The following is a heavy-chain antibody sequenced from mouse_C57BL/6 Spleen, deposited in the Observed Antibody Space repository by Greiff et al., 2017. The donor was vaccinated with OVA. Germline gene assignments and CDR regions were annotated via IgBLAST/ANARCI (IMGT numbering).Heavy chain of an antibody. D-gene: IGHD1-1*01. CDR3: ERGFITTVVENYGMDY. CDR1: GYSFTDYN. Sequence: VQLQQSGPELVKPGASVKISCKASGYSFTDYNMNWVKQSNGKSLEWIGVINPNYGTTSYNQKFKSKATLTVDQSSSTAYMQLNSLTSEDSAVYYGERGFITTVVENYGMDYWGQGTSVTVSS. J-gene: IGHJ4*01. CDR2: INPNYGTT. V-gene: IGHV1-39*01.